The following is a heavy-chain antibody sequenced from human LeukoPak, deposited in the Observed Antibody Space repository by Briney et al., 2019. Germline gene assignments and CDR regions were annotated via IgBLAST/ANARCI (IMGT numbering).Heavy chain of an antibody. D-gene: IGHD5-18*01. CDR2: ISSGSKYI. Sequence: PGGSLTLSCAASGFTFSSYSMNWVRQAPGSGLEWVSSISSGSKYIYNADSLKGRFAISRDNAKSSLYLQINGLRVDDTAVYYCARALSYSYGSMDFWGQGTLVIVSS. J-gene: IGHJ4*02. CDR1: GFTFSSYS. CDR3: ARALSYSYGSMDF. V-gene: IGHV3-21*01.